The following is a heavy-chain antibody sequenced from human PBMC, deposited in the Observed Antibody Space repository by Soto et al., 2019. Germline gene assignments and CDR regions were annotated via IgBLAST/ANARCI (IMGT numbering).Heavy chain of an antibody. CDR3: ARSPSSYQIYYYGMDV. V-gene: IGHV1-18*01. CDR1: GYTFTSYG. Sequence: ASVKVSCKASGYTFTSYGISWVRQAPGQGLEWMGWVNAYNGNTNYAQKFQGRVTMTTDTSTSTAYMELRSLRSDDTAVYYCARSPSSYQIYYYGMDVWGQGTTVTVSS. CDR2: VNAYNGNT. J-gene: IGHJ6*02. D-gene: IGHD3-22*01.